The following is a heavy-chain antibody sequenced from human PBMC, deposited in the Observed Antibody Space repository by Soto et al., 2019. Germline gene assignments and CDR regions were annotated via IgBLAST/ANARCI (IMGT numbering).Heavy chain of an antibody. J-gene: IGHJ5*02. Sequence: ASVKVSCKTSGYTFTTYGLNWFRQAPGQGLELMGWLSAYDGKTTYAEKFQGRVTMTTDTSTSTASLELRSLRYDDTAIYYCARDPHEFWTSYWFDPWGQGTPVTVSS. CDR2: LSAYDGKT. D-gene: IGHD3-3*01. CDR1: GYTFTTYG. CDR3: ARDPHEFWTSYWFDP. V-gene: IGHV1-18*01.